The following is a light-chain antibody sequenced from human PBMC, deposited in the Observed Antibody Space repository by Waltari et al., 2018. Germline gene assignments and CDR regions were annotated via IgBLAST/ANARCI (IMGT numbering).Light chain of an antibody. Sequence: EIVMTQSPATLSLSPGERATVSCRASQSVSSNLAWYQQKPGQAPTLLIYDASTRATGIPARFSGSGSGTEFTLTISSMQSEDFAVYYCQQYDNWPPITFGQGTRLEFK. CDR3: QQYDNWPPIT. CDR2: DAS. J-gene: IGKJ5*01. V-gene: IGKV3-15*01. CDR1: QSVSSN.